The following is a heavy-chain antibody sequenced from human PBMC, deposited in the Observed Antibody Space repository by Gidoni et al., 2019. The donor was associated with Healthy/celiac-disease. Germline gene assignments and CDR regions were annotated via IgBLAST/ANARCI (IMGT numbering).Heavy chain of an antibody. D-gene: IGHD2-21*02. CDR3: ARDKDEGVVTAPFLDY. J-gene: IGHJ4*02. CDR1: GGSISSYY. CDR2: IYTSGST. V-gene: IGHV4-4*07. Sequence: QVQLQESGPGLVKPSETLSLTCTVSGGSISSYYWSWIRQPAGKGLEWIGRIYTSGSTNYNPSLKSRVTMSVDTSKNQFSLKLSSVTAADTAVYYCARDKDEGVVTAPFLDYWGQGTLVTVSS.